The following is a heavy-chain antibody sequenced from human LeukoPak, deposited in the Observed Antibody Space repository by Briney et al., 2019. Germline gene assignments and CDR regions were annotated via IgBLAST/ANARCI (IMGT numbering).Heavy chain of an antibody. V-gene: IGHV3-7*03. D-gene: IGHD3-10*01. CDR2: IKQDGSEK. CDR3: ARAADTMVRGVTVYYYYGMDV. J-gene: IGHJ6*04. CDR1: GFTFSSYW. Sequence: GESLRLSCAASGFTFSSYWMSWVRQAPGKGLEWVANIKQDGSEKYYVDSVKGRFTISRDNAKNSLYLQMNSLRAEDTAVYYCARAADTMVRGVTVYYYYGMDVWGKGTTVTVSS.